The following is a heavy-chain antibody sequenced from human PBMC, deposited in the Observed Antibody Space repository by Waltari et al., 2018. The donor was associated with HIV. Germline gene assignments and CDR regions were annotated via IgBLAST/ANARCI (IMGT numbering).Heavy chain of an antibody. CDR1: GGTFSSYA. J-gene: IGHJ4*02. D-gene: IGHD3-22*01. V-gene: IGHV1-69*12. CDR2: IIPIFGTA. Sequence: QVQLVQSGAEVKKPGSSVKVSCKASGGTFSSYAISWVRHAPGQGLEWMGGIIPIFGTANYAQKCQGRVTITADESTSTAYMELSSLRSEDTAVYYCARHRYYDSSGYYYYWGQGTLVTVSS. CDR3: ARHRYYDSSGYYYY.